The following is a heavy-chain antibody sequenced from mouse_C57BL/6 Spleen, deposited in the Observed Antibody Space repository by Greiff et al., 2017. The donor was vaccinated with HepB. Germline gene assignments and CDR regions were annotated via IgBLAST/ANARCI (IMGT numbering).Heavy chain of an antibody. CDR2: IYPRDGST. J-gene: IGHJ3*01. Sequence: VQLQESGPELVKPGASVKLSCKASGYTFTSYDINWVKQRPGQGLEWIGWIYPRDGSTKYNEKFKGKATLTVDTSSSAAYMELHSLTSEDSAVYFCARSYYYYGSSPAWFAYWGQGTLVTVSA. CDR3: ARSYYYYGSSPAWFAY. V-gene: IGHV1-85*01. D-gene: IGHD1-1*01. CDR1: GYTFTSYD.